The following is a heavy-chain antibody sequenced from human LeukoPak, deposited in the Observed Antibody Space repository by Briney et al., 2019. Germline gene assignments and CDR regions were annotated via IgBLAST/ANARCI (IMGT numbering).Heavy chain of an antibody. D-gene: IGHD3-3*01. CDR1: GFTFSSYA. Sequence: LAGGSLRLSCAASGFTFSSYAMHCVRQAPGKGLEWVAVISYDGSNKYYADSVKGRFTISRDNSKNTLYLQMNSLRAEDTAVYYCAREPSDFWSGYNGYYFDYWGQGTLVTVSS. J-gene: IGHJ4*02. V-gene: IGHV3-30-3*01. CDR3: AREPSDFWSGYNGYYFDY. CDR2: ISYDGSNK.